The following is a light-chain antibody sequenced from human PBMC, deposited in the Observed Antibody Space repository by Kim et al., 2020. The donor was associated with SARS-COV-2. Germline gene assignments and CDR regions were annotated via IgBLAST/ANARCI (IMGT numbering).Light chain of an antibody. J-gene: IGLJ2*01. CDR3: CSYASSGTLI. CDR2: DVT. Sequence: GQSITIYCTGTSRDVSNYNYVSSDKHKQGEAPKVMIYDVTKRPSGVSNRFFGSKSGNTASLTISGLQTEDEAHYYCCSYASSGTLIFGGGTQLTVL. CDR1: SRDVSNYNY. V-gene: IGLV2-14*03.